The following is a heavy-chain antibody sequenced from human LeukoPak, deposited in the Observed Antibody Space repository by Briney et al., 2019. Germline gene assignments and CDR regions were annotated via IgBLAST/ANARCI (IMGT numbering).Heavy chain of an antibody. J-gene: IGHJ4*02. CDR2: IYTSGST. D-gene: IGHD4-17*01. Sequence: SETLSLTCTVSGGSISSYYWSWIRQPAGKGLEWIGRIYTSGSTNYNPSLKSRATMSVDTSKNQFSLKLSSVTAADTAVYYCARDRALWYDYGILDYWGQGTLVTVSS. CDR3: ARDRALWYDYGILDY. V-gene: IGHV4-4*07. CDR1: GGSISSYY.